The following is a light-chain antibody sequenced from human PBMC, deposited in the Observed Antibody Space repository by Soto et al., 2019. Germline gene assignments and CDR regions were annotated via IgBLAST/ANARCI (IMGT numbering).Light chain of an antibody. CDR1: SSDIGAYNF. CDR2: DVN. V-gene: IGLV2-14*03. CDR3: TSWTTSTTMI. J-gene: IGLJ2*01. Sequence: QSALTQPASVSGSPGQSITISCTGTSSDIGAYNFVSWYQQHPGKAPKLMLYDVNIRPSGVSNRFSCSKSGNTAFLTISGIQAEDEADYYCTSWTTSTTMIFGGGTKLTVL.